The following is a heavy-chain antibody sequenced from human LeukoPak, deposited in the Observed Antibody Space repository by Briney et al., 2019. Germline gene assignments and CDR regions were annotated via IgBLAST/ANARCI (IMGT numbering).Heavy chain of an antibody. CDR1: GGSFSGYY. CDR3: AKAPEGTIRTSGFDY. D-gene: IGHD3-10*01. CDR2: ISGNAGST. V-gene: IGHV3-23*01. J-gene: IGHJ4*02. Sequence: RASETLSLTCAVYGGSFSGYYWSWIRQPPGKGLEWVSGISGNAGSTYYADSVKGRFTISRDNSKNTLYLQMNSLRAEDTALYYCAKAPEGTIRTSGFDYWGQGTLVTVSS.